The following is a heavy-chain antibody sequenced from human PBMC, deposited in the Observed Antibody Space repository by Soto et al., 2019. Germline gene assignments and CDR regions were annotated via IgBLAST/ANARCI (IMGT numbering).Heavy chain of an antibody. Sequence: GSLRLSCAASGFTFSSYWMSWVRQAPGKGLEWVANIKQDGSEKYYVDSVKGRFTISRDNAKNPLYLQMNSLRAEDTAVYYCARDRRILWFGETIGNWFDPWGQGTLVTVSS. CDR3: ARDRRILWFGETIGNWFDP. D-gene: IGHD3-10*01. CDR1: GFTFSSYW. V-gene: IGHV3-7*01. J-gene: IGHJ5*02. CDR2: IKQDGSEK.